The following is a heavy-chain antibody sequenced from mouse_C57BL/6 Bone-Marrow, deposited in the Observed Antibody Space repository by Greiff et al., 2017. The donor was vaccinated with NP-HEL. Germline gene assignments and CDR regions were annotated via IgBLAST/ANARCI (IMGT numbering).Heavy chain of an antibody. CDR2: IHPNSGST. V-gene: IGHV1-64*01. CDR3: ARDYSPYYQCFDY. D-gene: IGHD2-10*01. CDR1: GYTFTSYW. J-gene: IGHJ2*01. Sequence: QVQLQQPGAELVKPGASVKLSCKASGYTFTSYWMHWVKQRPGQGLEWIGMIHPNSGSTNYNEKFKSKATLTVDKSSSTAYMQLSSLTSEDSAVYYCARDYSPYYQCFDYWGQGTTLTVSS.